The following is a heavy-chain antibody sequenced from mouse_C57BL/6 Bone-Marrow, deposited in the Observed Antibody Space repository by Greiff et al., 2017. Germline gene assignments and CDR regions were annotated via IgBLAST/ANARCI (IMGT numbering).Heavy chain of an antibody. CDR1: GYTFTNYW. Sequence: QVQLKQSGAELVRPGTSVKMSCKASGYTFTNYWIGWAKQRPGHGLEWIGDIYPGGGYTNYNEKFKGKATLTADKSSSTAYMQFSSLTSEDSAIYYCARGDLRGVFAYWGQGTLVTVSA. J-gene: IGHJ3*01. CDR2: IYPGGGYT. V-gene: IGHV1-63*01. CDR3: ARGDLRGVFAY.